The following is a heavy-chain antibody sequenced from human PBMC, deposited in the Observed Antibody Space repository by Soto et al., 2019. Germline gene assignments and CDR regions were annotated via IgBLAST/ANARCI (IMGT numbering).Heavy chain of an antibody. CDR2: ISSSSSST. J-gene: IGHJ6*02. Sequence: GGSLRLSCAASGFIFRDFYMSWIRQVPGKGLEWLSKISSSSSSTDYADSVKGRFTISRDNAKNSPYLQMSSLRAEDTAVYYCARDRGGGSIFGGHYGMDVWGQGTTVTVSS. CDR1: GFIFRDFY. CDR3: ARDRGGGSIFGGHYGMDV. D-gene: IGHD3-3*01. V-gene: IGHV3-11*06.